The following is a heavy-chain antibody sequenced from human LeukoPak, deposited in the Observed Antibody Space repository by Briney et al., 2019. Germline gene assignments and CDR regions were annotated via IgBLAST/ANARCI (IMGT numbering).Heavy chain of an antibody. Sequence: SVKVSCKASGGTFSSYAISWVRQAPGQGLEWMGRSIPILGIANYAQKFQGRGTITADKSTSTAYMELSSLRSEDTAGYYCARDNGPGYYDSTGAYWGQETLVTVSS. CDR1: GGTFSSYA. J-gene: IGHJ4*02. CDR3: ARDNGPGYYDSTGAY. D-gene: IGHD3-22*01. V-gene: IGHV1-69*04. CDR2: SIPILGIA.